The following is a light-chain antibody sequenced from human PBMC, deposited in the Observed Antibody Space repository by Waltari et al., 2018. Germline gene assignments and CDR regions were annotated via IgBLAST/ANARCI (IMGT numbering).Light chain of an antibody. CDR1: QGISSY. J-gene: IGKJ1*01. V-gene: IGKV1-39*01. CDR3: QQGNSNPPT. CDR2: YTN. Sequence: DIQMSQSPSSLSASVGDRVTITCRARQGISSYLNWYQQKPGKAPKLLIYYTNSLASGVPSRFSGSGSGTEFTLTISSLQPEDFATYYCQQGNSNPPTFGQGTKVEIK.